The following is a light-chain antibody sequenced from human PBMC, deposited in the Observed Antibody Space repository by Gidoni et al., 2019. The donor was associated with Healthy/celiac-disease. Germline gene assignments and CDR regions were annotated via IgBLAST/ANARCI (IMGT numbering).Light chain of an antibody. V-gene: IGKV3-20*01. Sequence: EIVLTQSPGTLSLSPGERATLSCRASQSVSSSYLAWYQQKPGQAPRLLIYGASSRATGIPDRFSGSGSGTDFTLTISRLEPEDFAVYYCQQYGSSFTFGQETKVEIK. CDR3: QQYGSSFT. CDR1: QSVSSSY. J-gene: IGKJ1*01. CDR2: GAS.